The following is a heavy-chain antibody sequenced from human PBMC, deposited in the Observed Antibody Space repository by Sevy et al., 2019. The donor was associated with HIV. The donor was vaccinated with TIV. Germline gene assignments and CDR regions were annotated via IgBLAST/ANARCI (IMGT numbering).Heavy chain of an antibody. V-gene: IGHV3-23*01. J-gene: IGHJ4*02. D-gene: IGHD3-22*01. Sequence: GGSLRLSCAASGFTFDIYAMSWVRQAPGKGLEWLSAISGGGDSTYYADSVKGRFTISGENSRNTLYLQMNSLRAEDSAVYYCAKRPYYYYNSDGHLVSSTDEDDYWGQGTLVTVSS. CDR2: ISGGGDST. CDR1: GFTFDIYA. CDR3: AKRPYYYYNSDGHLVSSTDEDDY.